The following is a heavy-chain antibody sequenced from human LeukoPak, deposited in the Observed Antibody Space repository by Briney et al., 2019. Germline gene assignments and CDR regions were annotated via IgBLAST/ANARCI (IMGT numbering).Heavy chain of an antibody. CDR2: INSDGSIT. CDR3: AKIDAY. Sequence: GESLRLSCAASGFTFSRNWMHWVRQAPGKGLVWVSRINSDGSITNYADSVKGRFTISRDNAKNTLYLQISRLRAEDTAVYYCAKIDAYWGQGTLVTVSS. J-gene: IGHJ4*02. V-gene: IGHV3-74*01. CDR1: GFTFSRNW.